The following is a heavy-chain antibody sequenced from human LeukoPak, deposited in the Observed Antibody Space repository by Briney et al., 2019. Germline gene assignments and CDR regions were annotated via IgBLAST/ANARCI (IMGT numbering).Heavy chain of an antibody. CDR2: MYYDGST. D-gene: IGHD1-26*01. CDR1: GGSIYSTTFY. J-gene: IGHJ4*02. V-gene: IGHV4-39*01. CDR3: ARRSDSGSDDGEDYFDY. Sequence: SETLSLICTVSGGSIYSTTFYWGWIRQPPGKGLEWIGSMYYDGSTYLNPSLKSRVTISVHTSNNQFSLKLTSVTASDTAVYFCARRSDSGSDDGEDYFDYWGQGTLVTVSS.